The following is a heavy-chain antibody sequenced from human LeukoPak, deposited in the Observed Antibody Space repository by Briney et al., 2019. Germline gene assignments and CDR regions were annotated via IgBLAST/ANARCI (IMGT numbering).Heavy chain of an antibody. D-gene: IGHD5-18*01. V-gene: IGHV3-30*03. Sequence: GGSLRLSCAASGFTFSSYGMSWVRQAPGKGLEWVAAISHDGSNKYSADSVKGRFTTSRDKSKNTLYLQMNSLRADDTAVYYCAGMDAPRVVAFDIWGQGTRVTVSS. CDR2: ISHDGSNK. J-gene: IGHJ3*02. CDR1: GFTFSSYG. CDR3: AGMDAPRVVAFDI.